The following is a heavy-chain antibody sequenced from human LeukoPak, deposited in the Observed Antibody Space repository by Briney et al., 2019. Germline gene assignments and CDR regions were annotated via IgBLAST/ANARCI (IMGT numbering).Heavy chain of an antibody. V-gene: IGHV3-23*01. CDR1: GFTFSSYW. CDR2: ISGSGGST. J-gene: IGHJ4*02. CDR3: AKPRSSSSWYYFDY. D-gene: IGHD6-13*01. Sequence: GGSLRLSCAASGFTFSSYWMSWVRQAPGKGLEWVSAISGSGGSTYYADSVKGRFTISRDNSKNTLYLQMNSLRAEDTAVYYCAKPRSSSSWYYFDYWGQGTLVTVSS.